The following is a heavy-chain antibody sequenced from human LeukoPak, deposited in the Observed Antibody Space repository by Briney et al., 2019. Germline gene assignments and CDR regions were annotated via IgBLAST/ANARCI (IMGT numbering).Heavy chain of an antibody. V-gene: IGHV4-38-2*02. CDR2: IYHSGST. CDR3: ARNQGYYYYYMDA. Sequence: SETLSLTCTVSGYSISSGYYWGWIRQPPGKGLEWIGSIYHSGSTYYNPSLKSRVTISVDTSKNQFSLKLSSVTAADTAVYYCARNQGYYYYYMDAWGKGTTVTVSS. CDR1: GYSISSGYY. J-gene: IGHJ6*03.